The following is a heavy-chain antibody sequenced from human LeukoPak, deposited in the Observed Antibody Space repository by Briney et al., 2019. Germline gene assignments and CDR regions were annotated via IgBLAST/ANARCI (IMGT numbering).Heavy chain of an antibody. J-gene: IGHJ1*01. V-gene: IGHV3-23*01. CDR1: GFTFSNYG. CDR3: AKDLLGYYGSGSYLEH. Sequence: QTGGSLRLSCAASGFTFSNYGMSWVRQAPGKGLEWVSGISGSGGSTYYADSVKGRFTISRDNSKSTLYLQMNSLRAEDTAVYYCAKDLLGYYGSGSYLEHWGQGTLVTVSS. D-gene: IGHD3-10*01. CDR2: ISGSGGST.